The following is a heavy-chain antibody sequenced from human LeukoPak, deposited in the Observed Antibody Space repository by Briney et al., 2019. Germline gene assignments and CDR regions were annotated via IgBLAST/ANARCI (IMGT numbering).Heavy chain of an antibody. CDR1: GGSISSGDYY. CDR2: IYYSGST. CDR3: ARDHHISGSYVDYYYYGMDV. V-gene: IGHV4-30-4*01. J-gene: IGHJ6*02. D-gene: IGHD1-26*01. Sequence: PSETLSLTCTVSGGSISSGDYYWSWIRQPPGKGLEWIGYIYYSGSTYYNPSLKSRVTISVDTSKNQFSLKLSSVTAADTAVYYCARDHHISGSYVDYYYYGMDVWGQGTTVTVSS.